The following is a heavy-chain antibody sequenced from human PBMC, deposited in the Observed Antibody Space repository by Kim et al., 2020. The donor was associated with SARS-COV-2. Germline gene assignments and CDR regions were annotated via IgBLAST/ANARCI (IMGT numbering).Heavy chain of an antibody. D-gene: IGHD4-4*01. J-gene: IGHJ6*02. Sequence: ASVKVSCKASGYTFTTYAMHWVRQAPGQRLEWMGWLNAGNGNTKYSQNFQGRDTITRNTSASTAYMELSSLSSEDTAVYYCAHYKDPPEGDYKYGMDVWGQENTVT. CDR1: GYTFTTYA. CDR2: LNAGNGNT. V-gene: IGHV1-3*01. CDR3: AHYKDPPEGDYKYGMDV.